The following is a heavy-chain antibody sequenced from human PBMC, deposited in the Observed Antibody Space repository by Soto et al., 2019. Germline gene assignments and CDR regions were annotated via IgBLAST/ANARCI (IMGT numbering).Heavy chain of an antibody. D-gene: IGHD4-17*01. Sequence: PGGSLRLSCSASGFTFSSYAMHWVRQAPGKGLEYVSAISSNGGSTYYADSVKGRFTISRDNSKNTLYLQMSSLRAEDTAVYYCVKGGGTSVGSAPALIDYWGQGTLVTVSS. CDR1: GFTFSSYA. CDR3: VKGGGTSVGSAPALIDY. J-gene: IGHJ4*02. V-gene: IGHV3-64D*06. CDR2: ISSNGGST.